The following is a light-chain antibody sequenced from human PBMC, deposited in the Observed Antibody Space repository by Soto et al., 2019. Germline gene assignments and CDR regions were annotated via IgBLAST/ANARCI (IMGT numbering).Light chain of an antibody. CDR2: DVT. J-gene: IGLJ1*01. CDR1: SSDVGGYNY. V-gene: IGLV2-14*03. Sequence: QSVLTQPASVSGSPGQSITISCTGTSSDVGGYNYVSWYQHHPGKAPKLMIYDVTNRPSGVSNRFSGSKSGNTASLTISGLQAEDEADYYCSSYTSSSTRCVFGTGTKVTVL. CDR3: SSYTSSSTRCV.